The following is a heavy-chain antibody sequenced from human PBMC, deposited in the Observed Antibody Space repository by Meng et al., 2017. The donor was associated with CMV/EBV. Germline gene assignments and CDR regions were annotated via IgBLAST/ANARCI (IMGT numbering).Heavy chain of an antibody. V-gene: IGHV1-18*01. J-gene: IGHJ6*02. CDR2: ISDYNGNT. Sequence: ASVKVSCKASGYTFTSYCISWVRQAPGQGLEWMGWISDYNGNTNYAQKLQGRVTMTTDTSTSTAYMELRSLRSDDTAVYYCARIGYYTIFGNYYGMDVWGQGTTVTVSS. CDR1: GYTFTSYC. D-gene: IGHD3-3*01. CDR3: ARIGYYTIFGNYYGMDV.